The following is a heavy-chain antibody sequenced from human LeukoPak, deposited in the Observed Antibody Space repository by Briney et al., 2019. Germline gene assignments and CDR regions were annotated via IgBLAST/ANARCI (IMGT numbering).Heavy chain of an antibody. D-gene: IGHD3-10*01. Sequence: PSETLSLTCAVSGGSISSYYWSWIRQPAGKGLEWIGRIYTSGSTNYNPSLKSRVTMSVDTSKNQFSLKLSSVTAADTAVYYCARDKSGWFGELLSDAFDIWGQGTMVTVSS. V-gene: IGHV4-4*07. CDR3: ARDKSGWFGELLSDAFDI. J-gene: IGHJ3*02. CDR2: IYTSGST. CDR1: GGSISSYY.